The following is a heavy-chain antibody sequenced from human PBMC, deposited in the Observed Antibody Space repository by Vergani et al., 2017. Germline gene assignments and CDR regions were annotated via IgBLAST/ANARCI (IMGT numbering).Heavy chain of an antibody. CDR1: GFTFISYA. CDR2: ISGSGGST. Sequence: EVQLLESGGGLVQPGGSLRLSCAASGFTFISYAMSWVRQAPGKGPEWVSAISGSGGSTYYADSVKGRFTISRDNSKDTLYLQMNRLRAEETAIYYCAKSQVWFGELLSSLFDYWGQGTLVTVSS. J-gene: IGHJ4*02. V-gene: IGHV3-23*01. CDR3: AKSQVWFGELLSSLFDY. D-gene: IGHD3-10*01.